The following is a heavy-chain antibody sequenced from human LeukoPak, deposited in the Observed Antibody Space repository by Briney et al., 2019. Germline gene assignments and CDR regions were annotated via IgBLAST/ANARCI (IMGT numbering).Heavy chain of an antibody. CDR1: GFTFSTYA. Sequence: GGSLRLSCTASGFTFSTYAMSWVRQAPGKGLEWVSVIGGSDDGTYYAGSVKGRFTISRDNSKNTLYLQMNGLRAEDTAVYYCAKAPGGSCYSASDYWGQGTLVSVSS. CDR2: IGGSDDGT. V-gene: IGHV3-23*01. CDR3: AKAPGGSCYSASDY. D-gene: IGHD2-15*01. J-gene: IGHJ4*02.